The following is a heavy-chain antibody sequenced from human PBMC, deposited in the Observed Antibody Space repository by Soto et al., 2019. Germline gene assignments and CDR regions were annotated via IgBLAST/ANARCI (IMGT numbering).Heavy chain of an antibody. CDR1: TDSFSSSW. V-gene: IGHV5-10-1*01. CDR2: IDPSDSYT. CDR3: ARNNSQLYGFWSGSRETKGDYGMDV. Sequence: PGESLKISCKGSTDSFSSSWINWVRQTPGKGLEWMGRIDPSDSYTNYNPSFEGHVTISVDKSITTAFLQWSSLKASDTAMYYCARNNSQLYGFWSGSRETKGDYGMDVWGQGTTGTVS. D-gene: IGHD3-3*01. J-gene: IGHJ6*02.